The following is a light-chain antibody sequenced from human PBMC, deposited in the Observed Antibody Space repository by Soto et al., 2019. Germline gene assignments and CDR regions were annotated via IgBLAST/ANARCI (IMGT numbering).Light chain of an antibody. Sequence: DIQMTPSPPPLSASVWDKVTLTFPASQSIRHYLAWYQQMPGKAPKLLIYGASTLQSGVPSRFSGSGSGTEFTLTISSLQPDDFGTYFCQHHNSYSQTFGQGTKVDIK. CDR3: QHHNSYSQT. J-gene: IGKJ1*01. V-gene: IGKV1-5*01. CDR2: GAS. CDR1: QSIRHY.